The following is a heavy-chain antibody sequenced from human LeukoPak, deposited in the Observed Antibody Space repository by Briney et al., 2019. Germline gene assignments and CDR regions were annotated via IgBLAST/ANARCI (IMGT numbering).Heavy chain of an antibody. CDR2: ISSDSTTM. J-gene: IGHJ1*01. D-gene: IGHD1-1*01. CDR1: GFTFSTYI. V-gene: IGHV3-48*02. CDR3: ARGTATTGGYFQH. Sequence: GGSLRLSCVASGFTFSTYIMNWVRQAPGKGLEWVSYISSDSTTMNYADSVRGRFIISRDNAKSSLFLQMNSLRDEDTAVYYCARGTATTGGYFQHCGPGTLVTVS.